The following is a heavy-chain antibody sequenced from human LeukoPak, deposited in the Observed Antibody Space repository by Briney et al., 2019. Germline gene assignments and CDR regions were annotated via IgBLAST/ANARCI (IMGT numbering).Heavy chain of an antibody. V-gene: IGHV3-7*03. CDR2: IKQDGSDK. Sequence: QRGGSLRLSCAASGFTFNSYWMTWVRQAPGKGLEWVADIKQDGSDKYYAGSVKGRFTISRDNAKNSLYLQMNSLRAEDTAVYFCARYNSAWKTDDYWGQGTLVTVSS. J-gene: IGHJ4*02. D-gene: IGHD6-19*01. CDR3: ARYNSAWKTDDY. CDR1: GFTFNSYW.